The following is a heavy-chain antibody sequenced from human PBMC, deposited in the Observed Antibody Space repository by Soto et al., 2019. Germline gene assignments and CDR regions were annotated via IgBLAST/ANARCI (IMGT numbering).Heavy chain of an antibody. J-gene: IGHJ6*03. D-gene: IGHD3-3*01. CDR3: ARGGFWSGLHYMDV. CDR2: IYYSGST. V-gene: IGHV4-59*12. CDR1: GGSISSYY. Sequence: SETLSLTCTVSGGSISSYYWSWIRQPPGKGLEWIGYIYYSGSTNYNPSLKSRVTISVDTSKNQFSLKLSSVTAADTAVYYCARGGFWSGLHYMDVWGKGTTVTVSS.